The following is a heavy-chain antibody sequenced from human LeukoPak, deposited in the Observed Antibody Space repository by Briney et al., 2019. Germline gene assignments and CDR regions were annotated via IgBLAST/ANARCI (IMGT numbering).Heavy chain of an antibody. CDR2: VILIFGTA. V-gene: IGHV1-69*13. CDR3: ARSGYSSGWYVLGY. D-gene: IGHD6-19*01. J-gene: IGHJ4*02. CDR1: GGTFSSYA. Sequence: SVRVSFKASGGTFSSYAISWVRQAPGQGLEWMGGVILIFGTANYAQKFQGRVIITADESTSTAYMELSSLRSEDTAVYYCARSGYSSGWYVLGYWGQGTLVTVSS.